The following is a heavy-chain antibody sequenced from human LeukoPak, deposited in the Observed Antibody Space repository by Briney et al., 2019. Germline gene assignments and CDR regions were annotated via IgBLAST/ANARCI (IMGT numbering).Heavy chain of an antibody. CDR3: ARVGSSFLDAFDM. D-gene: IGHD6-13*01. CDR2: IYYSGST. Sequence: PSETLSLTCTVSGGSISSYYWSWIRQPPGKGLEWIGYIYYSGSTNYNPSLKSRVTISVDTSKNQFSLKLSSVTAADTAVYYCARVGSSFLDAFDMWGQGTMVTVSS. CDR1: GGSISSYY. J-gene: IGHJ3*02. V-gene: IGHV4-59*01.